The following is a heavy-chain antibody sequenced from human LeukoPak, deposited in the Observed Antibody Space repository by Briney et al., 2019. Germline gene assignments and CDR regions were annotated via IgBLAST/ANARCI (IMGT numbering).Heavy chain of an antibody. CDR2: IYHSGST. CDR1: GGFNTHYY. Sequence: SETLSLTCSVSGGFNTHYYWSWIRQPPWKGLEWIGYIYHSGSTKYNPSLKSRVTISVDTSKNHFSLKLSSVTAADTAVYYCARGQWLPVFDFWGQGTLVTVSS. J-gene: IGHJ4*02. V-gene: IGHV4-59*01. CDR3: ARGQWLPVFDF. D-gene: IGHD3-22*01.